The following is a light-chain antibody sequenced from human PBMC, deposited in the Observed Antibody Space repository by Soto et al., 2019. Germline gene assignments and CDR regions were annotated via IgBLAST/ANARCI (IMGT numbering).Light chain of an antibody. CDR1: QSVSSSY. CDR3: QQYGNSAT. J-gene: IGKJ1*01. V-gene: IGKV3-20*01. CDR2: GAS. Sequence: EIVLTQSPGTLSLSPGERATLSCRASQSVSSSYLAWYQQKPGQAPRLLIYGASSRATGIPDRFSGSGSGTDFTLTISRLEPEDFAVYYCQQYGNSATFGQGTKWISN.